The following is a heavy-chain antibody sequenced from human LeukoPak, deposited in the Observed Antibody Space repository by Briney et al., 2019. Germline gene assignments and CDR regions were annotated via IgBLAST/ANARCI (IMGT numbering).Heavy chain of an antibody. J-gene: IGHJ5*02. CDR3: ARDIGGGTYWFDP. CDR2: INAGNGNT. D-gene: IGHD1-26*01. V-gene: IGHV1-3*03. Sequence: GASVKVSCKASGYTFTSYDINWVRQATGQRLEWMGWINAGNGNTKYSQEFQGRVTITRDTSASTAYMELSSLRSEDMAVYYCARDIGGGTYWFDPWGQGTLVTVSS. CDR1: GYTFTSYD.